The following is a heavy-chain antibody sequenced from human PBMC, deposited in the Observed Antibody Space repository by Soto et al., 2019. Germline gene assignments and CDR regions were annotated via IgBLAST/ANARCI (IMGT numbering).Heavy chain of an antibody. Sequence: KPSETLSLTCTVSGGSISSSSYYWGWIRQPPGKGLEWIGSIYYSGSTYYNPSLKSRVTISVDTSKNQFSLKLSSVTAADTAVYYCARDSSVEMATTGGFDPWGQGTMVT. CDR3: ARDSSVEMATTGGFDP. CDR1: GGSISSSSYY. J-gene: IGHJ5*02. V-gene: IGHV4-39*02. CDR2: IYYSGST. D-gene: IGHD1-1*01.